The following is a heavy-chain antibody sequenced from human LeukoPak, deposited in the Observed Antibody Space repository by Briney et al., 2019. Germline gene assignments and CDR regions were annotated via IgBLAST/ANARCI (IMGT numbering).Heavy chain of an antibody. CDR1: GYTFTGYY. J-gene: IGHJ4*02. D-gene: IGHD3-3*01. CDR2: INPNSGGT. Sequence: GASVKVSCKASGYTFTGYYMHWVRQAPGQGLEWMGWINPNSGGTNYAQKFQGRVTMTRDTSISTAYMELRRLRSEDTAVYYCARVSDVLRFLEWLFFDYWGQGTLVTVSS. V-gene: IGHV1-2*02. CDR3: ARVSDVLRFLEWLFFDY.